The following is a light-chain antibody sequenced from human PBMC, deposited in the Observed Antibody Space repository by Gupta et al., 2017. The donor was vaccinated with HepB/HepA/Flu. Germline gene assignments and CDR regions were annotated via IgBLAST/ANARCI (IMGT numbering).Light chain of an antibody. CDR1: AFPQRY. V-gene: IGLV3-25*03. J-gene: IGLJ3*02. CDR3: QSTDSSCSYWV. CDR2: KKA. Sequence: SYALPQPPSVSVSPDQTAWITCSGDAFPQRYAYWYQQKPVQAPVLVIYKKAERPSGIPERFSGASSETTVTLTISGVQAEDEADYYCQSTDSSCSYWVFGGGTKLTVL.